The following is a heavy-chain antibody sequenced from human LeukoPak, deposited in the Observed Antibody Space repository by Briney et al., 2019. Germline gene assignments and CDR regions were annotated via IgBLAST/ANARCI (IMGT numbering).Heavy chain of an antibody. J-gene: IGHJ4*02. CDR1: GFAFSPYA. V-gene: IGHV3-48*01. CDR2: ITGDSNTL. Sequence: GGSLRLSCAASGFAFSPYAMNWVRQAPGKGLEWVSFITGDSNTLYYADSMKGRFTVSRDNAENSLYLQMNSLSAEDTAVYYCARDRMGGSFDYWGQGTLVTVSS. CDR3: ARDRMGGSFDY. D-gene: IGHD2-15*01.